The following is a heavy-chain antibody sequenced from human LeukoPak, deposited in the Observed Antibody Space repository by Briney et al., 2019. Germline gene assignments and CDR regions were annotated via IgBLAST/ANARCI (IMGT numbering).Heavy chain of an antibody. CDR3: ATPLYDFWSGYYF. CDR1: GGSISSSNW. Sequence: SETLSLTCAVSGGSISSSNWWSWVRQPPGKGLEWIGEIYHSGSTNYNPSLKSRVTISVDKSKNQFSLKLSSVTAADTAVYYCATPLYDFWSGYYFWGQGTLVTVSS. CDR2: IYHSGST. J-gene: IGHJ4*02. D-gene: IGHD3-3*01. V-gene: IGHV4-4*02.